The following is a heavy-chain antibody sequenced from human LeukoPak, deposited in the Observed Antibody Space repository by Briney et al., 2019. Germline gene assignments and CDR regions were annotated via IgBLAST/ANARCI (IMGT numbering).Heavy chain of an antibody. Sequence: GGSLRLSCAASGFIFSDYYMSWIRQAPGKGLEWVSFISDGGRPLHYADSVKGRFTISRDNAKNSLYLQMNSLRDEDTAVYFCARRYCTPSSCYSDYWGQGALVTVPS. CDR2: ISDGGRPL. CDR3: ARRYCTPSSCYSDY. D-gene: IGHD2-8*01. CDR1: GFIFSDYY. J-gene: IGHJ4*02. V-gene: IGHV3-11*01.